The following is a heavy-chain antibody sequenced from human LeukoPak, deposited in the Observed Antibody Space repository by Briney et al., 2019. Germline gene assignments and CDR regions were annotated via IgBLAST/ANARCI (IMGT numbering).Heavy chain of an antibody. Sequence: PGGSLRLSCEASGFTFSTFAMIWVRQPPGKGLEWVSSIFPSGGEIHYADSVRGRFTISRDNFKNTVSLQLNSLRAEDTAMYYCAKDDDWGRFNHWGQGTLVTVSS. D-gene: IGHD3-16*01. CDR1: GFTFSTFA. V-gene: IGHV3-23*01. CDR3: AKDDDWGRFNH. J-gene: IGHJ1*01. CDR2: IFPSGGEI.